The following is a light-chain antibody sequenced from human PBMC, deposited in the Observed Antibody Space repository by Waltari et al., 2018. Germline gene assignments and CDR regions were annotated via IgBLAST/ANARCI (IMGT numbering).Light chain of an antibody. V-gene: IGKV3-20*01. J-gene: IGKJ2*01. Sequence: EIVLTQSPETLSLSLGERATPPCRASQIVGSGYLAWYKQIPGQSPRLLIYGASIRATGVPNRLTGSVSATDFTLTINSLEPDDFAMYYCHQYGNSPYTFGQGTNLQIK. CDR3: HQYGNSPYT. CDR1: QIVGSGY. CDR2: GAS.